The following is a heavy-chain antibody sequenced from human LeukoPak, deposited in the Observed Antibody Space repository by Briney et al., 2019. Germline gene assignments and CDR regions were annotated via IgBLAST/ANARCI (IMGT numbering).Heavy chain of an antibody. D-gene: IGHD4-17*01. CDR1: RFTFSSYS. J-gene: IGHJ6*03. CDR2: ISSSSSTI. Sequence: GGSLRLSCAASRFTFSSYSMNWVRQAPGKGLKWVSYISSSSSTIYYADSVKGRFTISRDNAKDSLYLQMNSLRAEDTAVYYCARDFGDYSYYYYMDVWGKGTTVTVSS. V-gene: IGHV3-48*01. CDR3: ARDFGDYSYYYYMDV.